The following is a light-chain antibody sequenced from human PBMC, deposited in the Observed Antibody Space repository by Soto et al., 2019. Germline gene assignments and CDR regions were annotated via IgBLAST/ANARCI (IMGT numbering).Light chain of an antibody. Sequence: EIVMTQSPATLSVSPGERATLFCRASQSVSSSLVWYQQKPGQAPRLLIYGASTRATGIPARFSGSGSGTEFTLTISSLQSEDFAVYYCQQYNNWPPWTFGQGTKVEIK. CDR2: GAS. V-gene: IGKV3-15*01. CDR3: QQYNNWPPWT. CDR1: QSVSSS. J-gene: IGKJ1*01.